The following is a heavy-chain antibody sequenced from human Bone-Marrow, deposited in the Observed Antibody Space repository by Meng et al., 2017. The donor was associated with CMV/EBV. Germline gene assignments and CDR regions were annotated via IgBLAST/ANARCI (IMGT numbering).Heavy chain of an antibody. CDR1: GGSVSSISYY. V-gene: IGHV4-61*01. D-gene: IGHD4-11*01. J-gene: IGHJ4*02. Sequence: SETLSLTCTVSGGSVSSISYYWNWIRQPPGKGLEWIGYIYYSGSAIYNPSLKSRVTISVDTSQNLFSLRLRSVTTADTAVYYCARGEVTTLGYWGQGTLVTVPQ. CDR3: ARGEVTTLGY. CDR2: IYYSGSA.